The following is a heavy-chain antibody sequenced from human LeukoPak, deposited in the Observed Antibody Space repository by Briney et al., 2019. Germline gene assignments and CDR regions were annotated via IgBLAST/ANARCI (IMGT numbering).Heavy chain of an antibody. J-gene: IGHJ4*02. V-gene: IGHV3-74*01. D-gene: IGHD6-13*01. CDR1: GFPFSNYW. CDR3: ARGYYSSSRFDS. CDR2: VNSDGSTT. Sequence: GGSLRLSCAASGFPFSNYWMHWVRQAPGKGLVWVSRVNSDGSTTNYADSVKGRFTISRDNAENTLYMRMNSLRPEDTAVYYCARGYYSSSRFDSWVQGTLVTVSS.